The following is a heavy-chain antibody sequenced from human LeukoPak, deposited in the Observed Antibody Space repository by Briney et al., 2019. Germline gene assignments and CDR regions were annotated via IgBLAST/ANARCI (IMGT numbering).Heavy chain of an antibody. CDR3: ARRPMIRRGDPVYWFDP. Sequence: KSSETLSLTCTVSGGSISSTDSYWSWLRQPPGKGLEWIGFLYHSGSPYYTPSLQGRVTISIDRSKNQFSLKLTSVTAADTAVYYCARRPMIRRGDPVYWFDPWGQGTLVTVSS. CDR2: LYHSGSP. V-gene: IGHV4-30-2*01. CDR1: GGSISSTDSY. D-gene: IGHD3-10*01. J-gene: IGHJ5*02.